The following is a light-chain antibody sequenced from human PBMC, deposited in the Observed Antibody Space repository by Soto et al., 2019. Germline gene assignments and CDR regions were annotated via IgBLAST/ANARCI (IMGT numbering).Light chain of an antibody. Sequence: AIQMTQSPSSLSASVGDRDTITCRASQCIRNDLGWYQQKPGKAPKLLIYAASSLQSVVPARFSGSGSGTDFTLTISNLQPEDFATYYCLQDYNYPYTFGQGTKLEI. CDR3: LQDYNYPYT. J-gene: IGKJ2*01. CDR1: QCIRND. V-gene: IGKV1-6*01. CDR2: AAS.